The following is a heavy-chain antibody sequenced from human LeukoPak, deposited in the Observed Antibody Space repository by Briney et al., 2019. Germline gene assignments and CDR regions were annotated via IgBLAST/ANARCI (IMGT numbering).Heavy chain of an antibody. Sequence: GGSLRLSCAASGFTFSSYAMSWVRQAPGKGLEWVSAISGSGGSTYYADTVKGRFTISRDNSKNTLYLQMNSLRAEDTAVYYCAKGEAGTGSYYFDYWGQGTLVNVSS. CDR1: GFTFSSYA. D-gene: IGHD6-19*01. CDR3: AKGEAGTGSYYFDY. CDR2: ISGSGGST. J-gene: IGHJ4*02. V-gene: IGHV3-23*01.